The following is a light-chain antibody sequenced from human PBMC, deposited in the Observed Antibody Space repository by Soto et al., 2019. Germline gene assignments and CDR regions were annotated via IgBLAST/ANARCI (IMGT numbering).Light chain of an antibody. J-gene: IGKJ3*01. V-gene: IGKV4-1*01. CDR1: QSVFYSSSNKNY. Sequence: DIVMTQSPDSLAVSLGERATVDCKSSQSVFYSSSNKNYLAWYQQKPGQPPKLLISWASTRESGVPDRFSGSGSGTDFTLTISSLQAEDVAVYYCQQYYRTPITFGPGTKVDIK. CDR2: WAS. CDR3: QQYYRTPIT.